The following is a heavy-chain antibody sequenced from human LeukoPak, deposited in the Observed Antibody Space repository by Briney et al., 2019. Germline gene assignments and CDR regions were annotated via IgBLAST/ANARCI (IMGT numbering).Heavy chain of an antibody. CDR3: ARGEQGVYYFDY. CDR1: GYSISSGYY. D-gene: IGHD1/OR15-1a*01. CDR2: IYHSGST. J-gene: IGHJ4*02. Sequence: SETLSLTCTVSGYSISSGYYWGWIRQPPGKGLEWIGSIYHSGSTYYNPSLKSRVTISVDTSKNQFSLKLSSVTAADTAVYYCARGEQGVYYFDYWGQGTLVTVSS. V-gene: IGHV4-38-2*02.